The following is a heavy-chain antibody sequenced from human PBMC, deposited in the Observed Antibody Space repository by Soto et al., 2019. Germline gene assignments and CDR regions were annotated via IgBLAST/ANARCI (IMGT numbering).Heavy chain of an antibody. CDR3: ARAGTATLSDY. D-gene: IGHD2-15*01. CDR2: MYYCGNT. J-gene: IGHJ4*02. V-gene: IGHV4-59*01. CDR1: GGSISNYY. Sequence: QVQLQESGPGLVKPSETLSLTCTVSGGSISNYYCSWIRQPPGKGLEWIGYMYYCGNTNYNPSLTSRVTRSIDTSKNQFSLKLSAVTAAATAVYYCARAGTATLSDYWGQGTLVTVSS.